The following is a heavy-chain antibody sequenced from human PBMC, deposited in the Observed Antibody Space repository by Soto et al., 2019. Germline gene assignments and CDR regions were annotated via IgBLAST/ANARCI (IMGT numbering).Heavy chain of an antibody. V-gene: IGHV1-2*02. Sequence: QVQLVQSGAEVKKSGASVKVSCKASGYSFTAYYIHWVRQAPGQGFEWMGEISPNSGGTKFAQKFEGRVTMTRATSNTTVYKDLGNLRPDDTAVYYCGKGRSGDVGIFYWGQGTLVTVYS. CDR2: ISPNSGGT. CDR3: GKGRSGDVGIFY. CDR1: GYSFTAYY. D-gene: IGHD3-3*02. J-gene: IGHJ4*02.